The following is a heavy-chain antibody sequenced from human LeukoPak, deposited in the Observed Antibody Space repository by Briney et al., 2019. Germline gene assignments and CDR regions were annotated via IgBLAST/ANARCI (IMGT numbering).Heavy chain of an antibody. CDR1: GFTFSSYG. D-gene: IGHD5-18*01. Sequence: GGSLRLSCAASGFTFSSYGMHWVRQAPGKGLEWVAVIWYDGSNKYYADSVKGRFTISRDNSKNTLYLQMNSLRAEDTAVYYCARDAYLWLHYYYYYGMDVWGQGTTVTVSS. J-gene: IGHJ6*02. CDR3: ARDAYLWLHYYYYYGMDV. V-gene: IGHV3-33*01. CDR2: IWYDGSNK.